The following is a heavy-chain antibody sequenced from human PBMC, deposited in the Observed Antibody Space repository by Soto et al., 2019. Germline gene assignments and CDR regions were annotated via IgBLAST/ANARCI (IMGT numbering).Heavy chain of an antibody. D-gene: IGHD6-6*01. V-gene: IGHV6-1*01. CDR2: TYYRSKWYN. CDR3: AREYSSSPGSYYYGMDV. CDR1: GDSVSSNSAA. J-gene: IGHJ6*02. Sequence: SQTLSLTCAISGDSVSSNSAAWNWIRQPPSRGLEWLGRTYYRSKWYNDYAVSVKSRITINPDTSKNQFSLQLNSVTPEDTAVYYCAREYSSSPGSYYYGMDVWGQGTTVTVS.